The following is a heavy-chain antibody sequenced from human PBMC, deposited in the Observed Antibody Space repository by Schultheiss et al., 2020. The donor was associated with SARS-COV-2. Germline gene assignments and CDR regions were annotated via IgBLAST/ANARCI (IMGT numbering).Heavy chain of an antibody. CDR2: INHSGST. CDR3: ARHLYSTSGNYFYYYLGV. Sequence: GSLRLSCAASGFTVSDNYMIWVRQPPGKGLEWIGEINHSGSTNYNPSLKSRVTISVDTSKNQFSLKLSSVTAADTAVYYCARHLYSTSGNYFYYYLGVWGKGTTVTVSS. CDR1: GFTVSDNY. J-gene: IGHJ6*03. V-gene: IGHV4-34*01. D-gene: IGHD2-2*01.